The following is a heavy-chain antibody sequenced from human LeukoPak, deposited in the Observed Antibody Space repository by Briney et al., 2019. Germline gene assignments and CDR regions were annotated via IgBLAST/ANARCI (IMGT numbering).Heavy chain of an antibody. D-gene: IGHD1-26*01. V-gene: IGHV3-48*01. CDR2: ISSRSTIK. CDR1: GFSFSSYS. CDR3: AGTDSGSYSRWFDY. J-gene: IGHJ4*02. Sequence: PGGSLRLSCAASGFSFSSYSMKWVRQAPGKGLEWVSYISSRSTIKYYADSVKGRFTVSRDNAKNSLYQQMNSVRAEDTAVYYCAGTDSGSYSRWFDYWGKGTLVTVSS.